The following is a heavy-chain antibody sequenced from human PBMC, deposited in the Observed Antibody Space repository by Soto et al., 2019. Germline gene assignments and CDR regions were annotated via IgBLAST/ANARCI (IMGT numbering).Heavy chain of an antibody. CDR1: GFTFTAYA. D-gene: IGHD2-15*01. CDR2: ISNDGSKK. CDR3: ARALHYCGGGACYSGDAFDF. Sequence: PGGSLRLSCAASGFTFTAYAMNWVRQTPGEGLEWVAGISNDGSKKYYPDSVKGRFTISRDNSKNTLYLQLNSLTPEDTAVYFCARALHYCGGGACYSGDAFDFWGQGTMVTV. V-gene: IGHV3-30-3*01. J-gene: IGHJ3*01.